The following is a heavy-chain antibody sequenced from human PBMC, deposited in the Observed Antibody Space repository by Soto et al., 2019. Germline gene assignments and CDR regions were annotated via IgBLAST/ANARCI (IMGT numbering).Heavy chain of an antibody. D-gene: IGHD3-10*01. J-gene: IGHJ4*02. CDR2: ISSSGSTA. CDR1: GFTFSRFE. CDR3: TRAAWFPYLSFY. V-gene: IGHV3-48*03. Sequence: GGSLRLSCAASGFTFSRFELHWVRQAPGKGLEWISYISSSGSTAYYASSVEGRFTISRDNANNSVYPQMDSLRAEDTALYYCTRAAWFPYLSFYWGQGALVTVSS.